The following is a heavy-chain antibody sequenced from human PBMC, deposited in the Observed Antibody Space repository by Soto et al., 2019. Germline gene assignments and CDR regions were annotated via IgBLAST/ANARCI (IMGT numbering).Heavy chain of an antibody. J-gene: IGHJ5*02. V-gene: IGHV4-39*01. D-gene: IGHD3-22*01. CDR1: GASIRSTSYY. CDR2: IYYSGST. CDR3: ARDFFDSSDYTTNWFDP. Sequence: SETLSLTCSVSGASIRSTSYYWGWIRQPPGKGLEWIGSIYYSGSTHYSPSLKSRIIMSIDTSTNQFSLKLTSVTAADTAVYYCARDFFDSSDYTTNWFDPWGQGTLVTVSS.